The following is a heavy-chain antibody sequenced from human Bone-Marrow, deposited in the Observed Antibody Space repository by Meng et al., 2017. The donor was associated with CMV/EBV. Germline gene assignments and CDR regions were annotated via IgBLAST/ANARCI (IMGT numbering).Heavy chain of an antibody. Sequence: EVQLVESGGGLVQPGGSLRLSCAASGFTFSSSWMFWARQTPGKGLLGVALINPDGTATYYADSVKGRFTISRDNAKNTLYLQMNGLRDDDTAVYYCSRLYYYWGQGTLVTVSS. CDR1: GFTFSSSW. J-gene: IGHJ4*02. CDR2: INPDGTAT. D-gene: IGHD2-8*01. V-gene: IGHV3-74*01. CDR3: SRLYYY.